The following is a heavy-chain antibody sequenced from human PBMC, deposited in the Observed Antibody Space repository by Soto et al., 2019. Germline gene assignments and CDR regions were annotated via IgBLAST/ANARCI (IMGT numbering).Heavy chain of an antibody. D-gene: IGHD3-3*01. V-gene: IGHV1-69*13. CDR1: GGTFSSYA. J-gene: IGHJ6*02. CDR2: IIPIFGTA. Sequence: ASVKVSCKASGGTFSSYAISWVRQAPGQGLEWMGGIIPIFGTANYAQKFQGRVTITADESTSTAYMELSSLRSEDTAVYYCARGGSTYYDFWSGYYANLGMDVWGQGTTVTAP. CDR3: ARGGSTYYDFWSGYYANLGMDV.